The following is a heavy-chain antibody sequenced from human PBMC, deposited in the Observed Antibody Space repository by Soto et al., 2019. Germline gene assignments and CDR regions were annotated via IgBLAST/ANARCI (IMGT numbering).Heavy chain of an antibody. J-gene: IGHJ4*03. CDR2: TYYRSRWYN. CDR3: AREFPYYVSSDSYRDY. D-gene: IGHD3-16*01. V-gene: IGHV6-1*01. Sequence: PSQTLSLTCAISGDSVSGNSAAWNWIRQSPSRGLEWLGRTYYRSRWYNDYAVSVKSRITVTPDTSKNQFSLHLNSVTPEDTAVSSCAREFPYYVSSDSYRDYWGRGGLFTISS. CDR1: GDSVSGNSAA.